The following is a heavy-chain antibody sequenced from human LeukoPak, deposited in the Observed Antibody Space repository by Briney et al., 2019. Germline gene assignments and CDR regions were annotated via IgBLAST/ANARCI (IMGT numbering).Heavy chain of an antibody. CDR1: GNTFTSYD. Sequence: ASVKVSCKASGNTFTSYDINWVRQATGQGLEWMGWMNPNSGNTGYAQKFQGRVTMTRNTSISTAYMELSSLRSEDTAVYYCARALLVVPAAMGYMDVWGKGTTVTVSS. CDR3: ARALLVVPAAMGYMDV. J-gene: IGHJ6*03. CDR2: MNPNSGNT. V-gene: IGHV1-8*01. D-gene: IGHD2-2*01.